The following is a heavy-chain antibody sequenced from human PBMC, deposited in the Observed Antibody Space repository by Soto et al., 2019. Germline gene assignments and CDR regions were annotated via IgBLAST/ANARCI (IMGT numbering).Heavy chain of an antibody. CDR3: ARDYYGTPPRPANWFDP. J-gene: IGHJ5*02. CDR2: IWYDGSNK. Sequence: PGGSLRLSCAASGFTFSSYGMHWVRQAPGKGLEWVAVIWYDGSNKYYADSVKGRFTISRDNSKNTLYLQMNSLRAEDTAVYYCARDYYGTPPRPANWFDPWGQGTLVTVSS. CDR1: GFTFSSYG. D-gene: IGHD3-10*01. V-gene: IGHV3-33*01.